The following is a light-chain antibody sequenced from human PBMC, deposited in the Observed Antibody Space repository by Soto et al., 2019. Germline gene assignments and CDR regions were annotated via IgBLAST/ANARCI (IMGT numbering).Light chain of an antibody. CDR2: NND. CDR3: EAWDDSLYGAV. V-gene: IGLV1-44*01. J-gene: IGLJ2*01. CDR1: SSNIGANP. Sequence: QAVVTRPPSASGTPGQRVTISCSGSSSNIGANPINWYQQLPGTAPKLLIYNNDQRPSGVPDRFSASKSGTSASLAISGLQSEDEADYYCEAWDDSLYGAVLGGGTKLTVL.